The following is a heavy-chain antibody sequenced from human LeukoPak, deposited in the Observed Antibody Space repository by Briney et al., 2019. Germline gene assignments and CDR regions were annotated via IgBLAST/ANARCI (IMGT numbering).Heavy chain of an antibody. CDR2: IRYDGSNK. CDR3: ARGGAARPDY. V-gene: IGHV3-30*02. CDR1: GFTFSSYG. D-gene: IGHD6-6*01. J-gene: IGHJ4*02. Sequence: PGGSLRLSRAASGFTFSSYGMHWVRQAAGKGLEWVAFIRYDGSNKYYADSVKGRFTISRDNSKNTLYLQMNSLRAEDTAVYYCARGGAARPDYWGQGTLVTVSS.